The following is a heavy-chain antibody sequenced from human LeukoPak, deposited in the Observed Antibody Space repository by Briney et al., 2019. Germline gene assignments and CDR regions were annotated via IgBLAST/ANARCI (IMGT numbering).Heavy chain of an antibody. V-gene: IGHV3-66*01. CDR2: NSGVTP. CDR1: GFTVSSNY. J-gene: IGHJ4*02. CDR3: AMNGVY. Sequence: GGSLRLSCAASGFTVSSNYMSWVRQAPGKGLEWVPLNSGVTPSYADSVKGRFSISRDNSKNTVYLQMSSLRAEDTAVYYCAMNGVYWGQGTLVTVSS. D-gene: IGHD2-8*01.